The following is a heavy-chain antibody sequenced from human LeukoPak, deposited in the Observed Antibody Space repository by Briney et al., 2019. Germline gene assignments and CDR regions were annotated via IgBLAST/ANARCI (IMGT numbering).Heavy chain of an antibody. CDR3: ARGGGSCYFDY. CDR1: GFTFSSYS. V-gene: IGHV3-48*01. CDR2: ISSSSSTI. D-gene: IGHD2-15*01. J-gene: IGHJ4*02. Sequence: GGSLRLSCAASGFTFSSYSMNWVRQAPGKGLEWVSYISSSSSTIYYADSVKGRFTISRDNAKNSLYLQMNSLRAEDTAVYYCARGGGSCYFDYWGQGTLVTVSS.